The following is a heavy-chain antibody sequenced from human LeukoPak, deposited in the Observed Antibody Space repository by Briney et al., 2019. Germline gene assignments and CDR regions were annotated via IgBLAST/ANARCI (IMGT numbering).Heavy chain of an antibody. CDR3: ARADIVVY. Sequence: GGSLRLSCAASGFTFSSYTMNWVRQAPGKGLEWVSAISGSGVGTYYADSVKGRFTISRDNSWNTLYLQMNSLRAEDTAVYYCARADIVVYWGQGTLVTVSS. CDR1: GFTFSSYT. V-gene: IGHV3-23*01. CDR2: ISGSGVGT. J-gene: IGHJ4*02. D-gene: IGHD2-15*01.